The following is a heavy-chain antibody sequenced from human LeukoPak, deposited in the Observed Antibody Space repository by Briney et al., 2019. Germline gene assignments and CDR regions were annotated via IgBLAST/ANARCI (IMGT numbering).Heavy chain of an antibody. CDR3: AITFIAVAGPVFDY. Sequence: SQTLSLTCTVSGGSISSGSYYWSWIRQPAGKGLEWIGRIYTSGSTNYNPSLKSRVTISADTSKNQFSLKLSSVTAADTAVYYCAITFIAVAGPVFDYWGQGTLVTVSS. CDR2: IYTSGST. V-gene: IGHV4-61*02. J-gene: IGHJ4*02. D-gene: IGHD6-19*01. CDR1: GGSISSGSYY.